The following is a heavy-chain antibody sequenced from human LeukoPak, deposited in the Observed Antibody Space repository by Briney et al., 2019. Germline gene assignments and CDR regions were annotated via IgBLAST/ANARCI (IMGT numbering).Heavy chain of an antibody. CDR2: ISSSGSTI. J-gene: IGHJ4*02. V-gene: IGHV3-48*03. CDR3: ARRVDHDVGFDY. D-gene: IGHD2-15*01. CDR1: GFTFSSYA. Sequence: GGSLRLSCEASGFTFSSYAMSWVRQAPGKGLEWVSYISSSGSTIYYADSVKGRFTISRDDAKNSLYLQMNSLRAEDTAVYYCARRVDHDVGFDYWGQGTLVTVSS.